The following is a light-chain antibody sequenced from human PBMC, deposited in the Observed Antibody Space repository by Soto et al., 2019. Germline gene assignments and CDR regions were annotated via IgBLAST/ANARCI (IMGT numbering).Light chain of an antibody. CDR1: SSDVGAYNY. CDR3: SSYTPSSTYV. CDR2: EVS. Sequence: QSVLTQPASVSGSPGLSITIYCTGTSSDVGAYNYVSWYQHHPDKARTLLIYEVSNRPSGVSNRFSGSKSGNTASLTIAGLLAEDEAEYYCSSYTPSSTYVFGTGTKVSV. V-gene: IGLV2-14*01. J-gene: IGLJ1*01.